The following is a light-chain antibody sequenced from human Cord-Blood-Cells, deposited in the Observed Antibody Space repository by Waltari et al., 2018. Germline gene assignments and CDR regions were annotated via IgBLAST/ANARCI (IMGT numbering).Light chain of an antibody. CDR1: SSHVGGYNY. Sequence: QSALTQPASVSGSPGQSLPISCPGTSSHVGGYNYVSWYQQHPGKAPKLMIYDVSNRPSGVSNRFSGSKSGNTASLTISGLQAEDEADYYCSSYTSSSFYVFGTGTKVTVL. CDR2: DVS. J-gene: IGLJ1*01. V-gene: IGLV2-14*03. CDR3: SSYTSSSFYV.